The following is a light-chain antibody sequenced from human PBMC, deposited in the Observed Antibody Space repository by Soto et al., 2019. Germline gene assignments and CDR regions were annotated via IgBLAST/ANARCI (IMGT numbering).Light chain of an antibody. Sequence: QSVLTQPPSVSAAPGQKVTIACSGSSSNIGGNSVSWYQQLPGTAPKLRIYDDNKRPSGIPDRFSGSKSGTSATLGITGFQTGDEADYYCGSWDSSLSAYVFGTRTKVTIL. CDR1: SSNIGGNS. V-gene: IGLV1-51*01. J-gene: IGLJ1*01. CDR2: DDN. CDR3: GSWDSSLSAYV.